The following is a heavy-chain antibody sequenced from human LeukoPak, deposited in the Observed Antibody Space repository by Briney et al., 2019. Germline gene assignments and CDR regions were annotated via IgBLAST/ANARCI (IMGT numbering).Heavy chain of an antibody. J-gene: IGHJ6*02. CDR1: GGSFSGYY. V-gene: IGHV4-34*01. D-gene: IGHD2-21*02. Sequence: KPSETLSFTCAVYGGSFSGYYWSWIRQPPGKGLEWIGEINHSGSTNYNPSLKSRVTISVDTSKNQFSLKLSSVTAADTAVYYCARVGCGGDCYPYYYYGMDVWGQGTTVTVSS. CDR2: INHSGST. CDR3: ARVGCGGDCYPYYYYGMDV.